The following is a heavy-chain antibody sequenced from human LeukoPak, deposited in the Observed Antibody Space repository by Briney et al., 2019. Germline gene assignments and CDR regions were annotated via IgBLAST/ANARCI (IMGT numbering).Heavy chain of an antibody. CDR3: ARVIFVAAAFDY. V-gene: IGHV1-2*02. Sequence: ASVKVSCKASGYTFTGYYMHWVRQAPGQGLEWMGWIDPNSGGTNYAQKFQGGVTMTRDTSISTAYMELSRLRSDDTAVYYCARVIFVAAAFDYWGQGTLVTVSS. CDR1: GYTFTGYY. D-gene: IGHD6-19*01. CDR2: IDPNSGGT. J-gene: IGHJ4*02.